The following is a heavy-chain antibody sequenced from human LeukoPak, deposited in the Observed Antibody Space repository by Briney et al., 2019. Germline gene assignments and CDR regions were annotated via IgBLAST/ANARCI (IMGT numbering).Heavy chain of an antibody. CDR2: IYSNGHI. J-gene: IGHJ4*02. Sequence: GSLRLSCAASGFTFRTYSINWVRQAPGKGLEWIGDIYSNGHISYNPSLKSRAAISVDTSKNQFSLNLSSVTAADTALYYCARRHYGSGNIDSWGQGTLVTVSS. CDR3: ARRHYGSGNIDS. D-gene: IGHD3-10*01. V-gene: IGHV4-39*01. CDR1: GFTFRTYSIN.